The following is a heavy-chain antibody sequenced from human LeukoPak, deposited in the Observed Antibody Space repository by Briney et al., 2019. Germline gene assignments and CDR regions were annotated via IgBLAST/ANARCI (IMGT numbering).Heavy chain of an antibody. V-gene: IGHV4-59*05. CDR2: IYYRGST. J-gene: IGHJ6*03. D-gene: IGHD1-7*01. CDR3: ARQTGTAYYYYSYMDV. Sequence: SETLSPTCTVSGGSISSYYWSWIRQPPGKGLEWIGSIYYRGSTYYNPSLKSRVTISVDTSKNQFSLKLSSVTAADTAVYYCARQTGTAYYYYSYMDVWGKGTTVTVSS. CDR1: GGSISSYY.